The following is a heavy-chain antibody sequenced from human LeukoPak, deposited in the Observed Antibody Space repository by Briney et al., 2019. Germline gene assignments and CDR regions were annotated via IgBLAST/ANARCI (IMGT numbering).Heavy chain of an antibody. CDR3: ARDIVVVPAAPGSPYYYYGMDV. CDR1: GGSISSGDYY. D-gene: IGHD2-2*01. CDR2: IYYSGSA. V-gene: IGHV4-30-4*01. Sequence: SQTLSLTCTVSGGSISSGDYYWSWIRQPPGKGLEWIGYIYYSGSAYYNPSLKSRVTISVDTSKNQFSLKLSSVTAADTAVYYCARDIVVVPAAPGSPYYYYGMDVWGQGTTVTVSS. J-gene: IGHJ6*02.